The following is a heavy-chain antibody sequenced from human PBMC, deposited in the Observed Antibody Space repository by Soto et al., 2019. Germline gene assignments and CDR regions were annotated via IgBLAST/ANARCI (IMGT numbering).Heavy chain of an antibody. J-gene: IGHJ4*02. V-gene: IGHV3-23*01. Sequence: EVQLLESGGGLVQPGGSLRLSCAASGFTFNNYAMSWVRQAPGKGLEWVSGISGSGDNAYYAESVRGRFTISRDNSKNTLYLQMNSLRADDTAVYYCAKGPTQHWLVPIDYWGQGTLVTVSS. CDR3: AKGPTQHWLVPIDY. D-gene: IGHD6-19*01. CDR1: GFTFNNYA. CDR2: ISGSGDNA.